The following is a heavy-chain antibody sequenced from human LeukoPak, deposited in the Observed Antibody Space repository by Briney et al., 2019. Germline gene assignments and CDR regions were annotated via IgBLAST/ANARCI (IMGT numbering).Heavy chain of an antibody. J-gene: IGHJ5*02. V-gene: IGHV4-59*01. CDR3: ARLGAAVLDP. CDR2: IYYSGST. CDR1: GGSISSYY. Sequence: PSETLSLTCTVSGGSISSYYWSWIRQPPGKGLEWIGYIYYSGSTNYNPSLKSRVTISVDTSKNQSSLKLSSVTAADTAVYYCARLGAAVLDPWGQGTLVTVSS. D-gene: IGHD2-15*01.